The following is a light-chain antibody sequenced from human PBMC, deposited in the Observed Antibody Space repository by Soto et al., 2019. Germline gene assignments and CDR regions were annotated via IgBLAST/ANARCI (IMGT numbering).Light chain of an antibody. Sequence: EIVLTQSPGTLSLSPGERATLSCRASQSVSSSYLAWYQQKPGQAPRLLIYGASSRATGIPDRFSGSVSWTDFTLAISRLEPEDFAAYYCQQYGSSRWTFGQGTKVDIK. J-gene: IGKJ1*01. CDR3: QQYGSSRWT. CDR1: QSVSSSY. CDR2: GAS. V-gene: IGKV3-20*01.